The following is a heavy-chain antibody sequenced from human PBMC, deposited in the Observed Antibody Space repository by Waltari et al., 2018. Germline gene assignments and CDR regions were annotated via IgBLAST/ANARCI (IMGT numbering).Heavy chain of an antibody. V-gene: IGHV3-9*01. CDR1: GFTFDDYA. J-gene: IGHJ1*01. Sequence: EVQLVESGGGLVQPGRSLRLSCAASGFTFDDYAMHCVRQAPGKGLEWVSGISWNSGSIGYADSVKGRFTISRDNAKNSLYLQMNSLRAEDTALYYCAKDALGSSSWQKYFQHWGQGTLVTVSS. CDR2: ISWNSGSI. D-gene: IGHD6-13*01. CDR3: AKDALGSSSWQKYFQH.